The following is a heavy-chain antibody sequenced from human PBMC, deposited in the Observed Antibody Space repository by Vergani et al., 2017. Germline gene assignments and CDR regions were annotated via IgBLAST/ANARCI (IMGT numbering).Heavy chain of an antibody. CDR3: AGGYSSGWYLDY. Sequence: QVQLVESGAGVVQPGRSLRLSCAASGFTFSSYSMHWVRQAPGKGLEWVAVISYDGSNKYYADSVKGRFTISRDNSKNTLYLQMNSLRAEDTAVYYCAGGYSSGWYLDYWGQGTLVTVSS. CDR1: GFTFSSYS. J-gene: IGHJ4*02. CDR2: ISYDGSNK. D-gene: IGHD6-19*01. V-gene: IGHV3-30-3*01.